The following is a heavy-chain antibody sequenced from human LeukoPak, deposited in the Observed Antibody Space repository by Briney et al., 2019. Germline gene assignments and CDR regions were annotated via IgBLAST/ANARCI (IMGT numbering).Heavy chain of an antibody. CDR3: ARDGVSHDYYYYYYGMDV. CDR1: GYTFTGYY. CDR2: INPNSGGT. V-gene: IGHV1-2*06. J-gene: IGHJ6*02. Sequence: ASVKVSCKASGYTFTGYYMHWVRQAPGQGLEWMGRINPNSGGTNYAQKFQGRVTMTRDTSTSTAYMELSRLRSDDTAVYYCARDGVSHDYYYYYYGMDVWGQGTTVTVSS. D-gene: IGHD6-13*01.